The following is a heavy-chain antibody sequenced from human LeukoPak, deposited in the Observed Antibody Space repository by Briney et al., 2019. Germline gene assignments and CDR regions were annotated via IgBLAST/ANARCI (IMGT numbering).Heavy chain of an antibody. J-gene: IGHJ3*02. CDR2: IRVDGSTE. D-gene: IGHD1-26*01. CDR3: ATYSGPDKWDASDM. Sequence: GGSLRLSCAASGFTFSSYAMTWVRQAPGKGLEWVATIRVDGSTEYPVDSMKGRSTISRDNAKNSLHLQMNSLRAEDTAVYYCATYSGPDKWDASDMWGQGTLVTVSS. V-gene: IGHV3-7*01. CDR1: GFTFSSYA.